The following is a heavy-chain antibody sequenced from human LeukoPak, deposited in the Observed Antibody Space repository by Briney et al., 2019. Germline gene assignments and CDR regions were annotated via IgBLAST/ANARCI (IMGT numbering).Heavy chain of an antibody. CDR1: GGSISSYY. CDR3: ARVTGYMIEDYFDY. CDR2: IYPSGST. Sequence: SETLSLTCTVSGGSISSYYWSWIRQPAGKGLEWIGRIYPSGSTNYNPSLKSRVTMSVDTSKNQFSLRLSSVTAADTAVYYCARVTGYMIEDYFDYWGQGTLVTVSS. J-gene: IGHJ4*02. D-gene: IGHD3-22*01. V-gene: IGHV4-4*07.